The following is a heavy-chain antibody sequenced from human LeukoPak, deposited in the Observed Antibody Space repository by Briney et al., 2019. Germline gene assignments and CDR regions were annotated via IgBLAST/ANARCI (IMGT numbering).Heavy chain of an antibody. J-gene: IGHJ4*02. CDR1: GYTFTSYD. V-gene: IGHV1-8*01. CDR2: MNPNGGNT. Sequence: ASVKVSCKASGYTFTSYDINWVRQATGQGLEWMGWMNPNGGNTGYAQKFQGRVTMTRNTSISTAYMELSSLRSEDTAVYYCARVQGSSGWYIFDYWGQGTLVTVSS. D-gene: IGHD6-19*01. CDR3: ARVQGSSGWYIFDY.